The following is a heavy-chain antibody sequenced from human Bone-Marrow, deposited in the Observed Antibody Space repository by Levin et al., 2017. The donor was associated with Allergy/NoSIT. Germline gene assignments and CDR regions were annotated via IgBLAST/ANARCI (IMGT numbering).Heavy chain of an antibody. V-gene: IGHV3-33*01. CDR2: IWYDGSNK. CDR3: ARAHITIFGVGPDP. J-gene: IGHJ5*02. Sequence: GGSLRLSCAASGFTFSSYGMHWVRQAPGKGLEWVAVIWYDGSNKYYADSVKGRFTISRDNSKNTLYLQMNSLRAEDTAVYYCARAHITIFGVGPDPWGQGTLVTVSS. CDR1: GFTFSSYG. D-gene: IGHD3-3*01.